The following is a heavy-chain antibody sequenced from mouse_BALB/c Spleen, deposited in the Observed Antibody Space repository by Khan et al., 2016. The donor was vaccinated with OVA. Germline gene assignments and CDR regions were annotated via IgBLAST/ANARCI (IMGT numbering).Heavy chain of an antibody. CDR1: GYSITSGYG. J-gene: IGHJ2*01. CDR3: ARTARIEY. CDR2: ISYSGST. V-gene: IGHV3-2*02. Sequence: VQLQQSGPGLVKPSQSLSLTCTVTGYSITSGYGWNWIRQFPGNKLEWMGYISYSGSTNYNPSLKSRISLTRDTSKNQFFLQLNSVTTEDTATYYCARTARIEYWGQGTTLTVSS. D-gene: IGHD1-2*01.